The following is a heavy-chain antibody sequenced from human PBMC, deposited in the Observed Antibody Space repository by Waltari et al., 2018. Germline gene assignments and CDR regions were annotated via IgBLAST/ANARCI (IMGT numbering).Heavy chain of an antibody. CDR3: AKDSIGYNYGNIDY. V-gene: IGHV3-9*01. CDR1: GFSFGDYA. J-gene: IGHJ4*02. D-gene: IGHD5-18*01. CDR2: ISWNSGRI. Sequence: EVQLVESGGGLVQPGRSLRLSCAASGFSFGDYAMHWVRQVPGKGLEWVSGISWNSGRIAYADSVKGRFTISRDNAKNSLYLQMNSLRAEDTALYYCAKDSIGYNYGNIDYWGQGTLVTVSS.